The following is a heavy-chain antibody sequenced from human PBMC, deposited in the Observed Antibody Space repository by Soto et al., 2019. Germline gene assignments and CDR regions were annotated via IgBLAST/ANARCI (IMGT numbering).Heavy chain of an antibody. J-gene: IGHJ4*02. V-gene: IGHV3-7*01. CDR3: ARGLREVDY. Sequence: GGSLRLSCAASGFTFTSYWMSWVRQAPEKGLEWLANIKQDGSEKYYVDSVKGRFTNSRDNVKNSLYLQMNSLRAEDKAVYYCARGLREVDYWGQGTLVTVSS. CDR2: IKQDGSEK. CDR1: GFTFTSYW.